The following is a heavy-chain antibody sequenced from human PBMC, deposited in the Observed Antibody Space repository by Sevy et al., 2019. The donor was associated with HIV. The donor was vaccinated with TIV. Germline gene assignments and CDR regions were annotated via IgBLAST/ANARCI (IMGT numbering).Heavy chain of an antibody. V-gene: IGHV3-23*01. J-gene: IGHJ3*02. CDR2: IRDGGGTT. Sequence: GGSLRLSCAASGFTFRNYVMNWVRRPPGKGLEWVSVIRDGGGTTYYADSEKGRFTISRDDSKSTLYLQMNSLRVEDTAVYFYAKRVAGALAALDIWGQGTMVTVSS. D-gene: IGHD3-10*01. CDR1: GFTFRNYV. CDR3: AKRVAGALAALDI.